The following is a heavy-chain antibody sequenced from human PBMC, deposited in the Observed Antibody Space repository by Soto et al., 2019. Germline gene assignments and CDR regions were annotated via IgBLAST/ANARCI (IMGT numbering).Heavy chain of an antibody. Sequence: QVQLVQSGAEVKKPGSSVKVSCKASGGTFSSYAISWVRQAPGQGLEWMGGIIPILGTANYAQKFQGRVTITADESTSTAYMELSSLRSEDTAVYYCARGSMGSDDYGGNSGFDYWGQGTLVTVSS. D-gene: IGHD4-17*01. CDR1: GGTFSSYA. J-gene: IGHJ4*02. V-gene: IGHV1-69*01. CDR2: IIPILGTA. CDR3: ARGSMGSDDYGGNSGFDY.